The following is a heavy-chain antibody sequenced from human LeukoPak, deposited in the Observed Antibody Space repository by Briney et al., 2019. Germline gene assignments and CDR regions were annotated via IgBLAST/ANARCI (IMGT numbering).Heavy chain of an antibody. Sequence: GESLKISCKGSGHTFTNNWIACVRQMPGKGLEWMGSIYPNASYINYNPAFQGQVTISANKSINTAYLQWSSLKASDTATYYCAKNLITVAALSPFDYWGQGSLVTVSS. D-gene: IGHD6-19*01. CDR1: GHTFTNNW. J-gene: IGHJ4*02. V-gene: IGHV5-51*01. CDR2: IYPNASYI. CDR3: AKNLITVAALSPFDY.